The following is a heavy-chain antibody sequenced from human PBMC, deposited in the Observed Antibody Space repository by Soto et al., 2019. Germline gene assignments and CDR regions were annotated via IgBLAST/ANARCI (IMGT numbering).Heavy chain of an antibody. D-gene: IGHD6-19*01. CDR3: AKDLQFSGWLSAQTFDY. CDR2: ITGSGDST. V-gene: IGHV3-23*01. CDR1: GFTFSSHA. J-gene: IGHJ4*02. Sequence: EVQLLESGGGLVQPGGSLRLSCAVSGFTFSSHAMSWVRQAPGKGLECVSSITGSGDSTYYADSVKGRFTISRDKSKSILYLQVNSLGAENAAVYYCAKDLQFSGWLSAQTFDYWGQGSQVTVSS.